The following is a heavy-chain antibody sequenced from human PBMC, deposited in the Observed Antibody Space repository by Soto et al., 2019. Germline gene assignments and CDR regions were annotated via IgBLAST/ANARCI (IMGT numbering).Heavy chain of an antibody. CDR3: AHSSEQWRGGEFDY. CDR2: IYWDDDK. CDR1: GFSLSTIGVG. V-gene: IGHV2-5*02. D-gene: IGHD6-19*01. Sequence: SGPTLVNPTHTLTRTCTFSGFSLSTIGVGVGWIRQPPGKALEWLALIYWDDDKRYSPSLKSRLTITKDTSKNQVVLTMTNMEPVDKAKYYCAHSSEQWRGGEFDYWDKGTLVTVSS. J-gene: IGHJ4*02.